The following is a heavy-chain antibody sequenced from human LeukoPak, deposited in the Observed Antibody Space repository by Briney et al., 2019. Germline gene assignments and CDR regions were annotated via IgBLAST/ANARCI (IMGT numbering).Heavy chain of an antibody. CDR1: GFTLSNCA. CDR3: ARDGPTYRDGLDV. V-gene: IGHV3-33*08. J-gene: IGHJ6*02. Sequence: GGSLRLSCAASGFTLSNCAMSWVRQAPGKGLEWVTFIWYDGSNKYYADSVKGRFTISRDNSKNTLYLQLNSLRAEDTAVYYCARDGPTYRDGLDVWGQGTTVTVSS. CDR2: IWYDGSNK. D-gene: IGHD1-1*01.